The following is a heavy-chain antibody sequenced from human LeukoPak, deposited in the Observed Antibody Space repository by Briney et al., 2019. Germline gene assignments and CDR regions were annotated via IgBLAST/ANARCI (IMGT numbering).Heavy chain of an antibody. CDR1: GFTFSDYY. J-gene: IGHJ4*02. Sequence: GGSLRLSCAASGFTFSDYYMTWIRQAPGKELEWISYIGYSATTVYYADSVRGRFTISRDDAKNSLFLQMDSLRAEDTAVYYCARTLAVADHWGQGTLVTVSS. CDR3: ARTLAVADH. V-gene: IGHV3-11*01. CDR2: IGYSATTV. D-gene: IGHD6-19*01.